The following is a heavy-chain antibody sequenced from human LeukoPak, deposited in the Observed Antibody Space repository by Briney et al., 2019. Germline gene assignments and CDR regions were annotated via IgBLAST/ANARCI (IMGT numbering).Heavy chain of an antibody. CDR2: IYTSGST. V-gene: IGHV4-4*09. D-gene: IGHD2-2*01. J-gene: IGHJ6*03. CDR1: GGSISSYY. Sequence: SETLSLTCTFSGGSISSYYWRCIRQPPGKELAWIGYIYTSGSTYYDPSLKSRFTISVDTSKNQFSLKMSSVTAADTAVYYCARRSPYQLLFHYYYYMDVWGKGTTVTVSS. CDR3: ARRSPYQLLFHYYYYMDV.